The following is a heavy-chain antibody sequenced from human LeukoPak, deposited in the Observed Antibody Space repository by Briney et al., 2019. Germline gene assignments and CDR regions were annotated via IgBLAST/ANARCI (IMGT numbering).Heavy chain of an antibody. D-gene: IGHD4-17*01. J-gene: IGHJ4*02. CDR2: IYPGDSDT. V-gene: IGHV5-51*01. Sequence: GESLKISCKGSGYSFTSYWIGWVRQMPGKGLEWMGVIYPGDSDTRYSPSFQGQVTISADKTSTAYLQWSSLEASDTAMFYCARPAYGDLGYFDYWGQGTLVTVSS. CDR3: ARPAYGDLGYFDY. CDR1: GYSFTSYW.